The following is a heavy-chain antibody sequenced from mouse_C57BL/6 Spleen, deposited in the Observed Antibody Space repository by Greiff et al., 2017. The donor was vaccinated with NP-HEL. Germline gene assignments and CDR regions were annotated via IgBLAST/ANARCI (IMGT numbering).Heavy chain of an antibody. D-gene: IGHD1-1*01. Sequence: QVQLKQPGAELVRPGTSVKLSCKASGYTFTSYWMHWVKQRPGQGLEWIGVIDPSDSYTNYNQKFTGKATLTVDTSSSTAYMQLSSLTSEDSAVYYCARDYDGSSYGPYFDVWGTGTTVTGAS. CDR3: ARDYDGSSYGPYFDV. J-gene: IGHJ1*03. V-gene: IGHV1-59*01. CDR1: GYTFTSYW. CDR2: IDPSDSYT.